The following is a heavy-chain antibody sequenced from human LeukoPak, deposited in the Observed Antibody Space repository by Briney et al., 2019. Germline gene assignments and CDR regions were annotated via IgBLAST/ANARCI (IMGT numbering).Heavy chain of an antibody. Sequence: GGSLRLSCTASGFTFGDYAMSWFRQAPGKGLEWVGFIRSKAYGGTTEYAASVKGRFTISRDDSKSIAYLQMNSLKTEDTAVYYCTRGALGFGELSLYYFDYWGQGTLVTVSS. CDR3: TRGALGFGELSLYYFDY. CDR2: IRSKAYGGTT. J-gene: IGHJ4*02. CDR1: GFTFGDYA. V-gene: IGHV3-49*03. D-gene: IGHD3-10*01.